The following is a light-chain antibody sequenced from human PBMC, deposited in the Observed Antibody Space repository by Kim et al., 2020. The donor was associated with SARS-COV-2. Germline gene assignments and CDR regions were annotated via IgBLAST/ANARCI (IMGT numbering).Light chain of an antibody. CDR3: QQFLT. J-gene: IGKJ4*01. CDR1: EIITSRY. V-gene: IGKV3-20*01. Sequence: TLPLSPGESATPSCRASEIITSRYLALYQQRPGKAPRLLSYGAPSRATGIPDRFSGSGSGTDFTLTISRLEPEDFAMYYCQQFLTFGGGTKVDIK. CDR2: GAP.